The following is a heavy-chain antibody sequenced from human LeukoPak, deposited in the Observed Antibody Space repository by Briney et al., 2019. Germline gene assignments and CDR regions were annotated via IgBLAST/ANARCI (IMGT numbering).Heavy chain of an antibody. Sequence: PGGSLRLSCAVSGFIVSSNYMNWVRQAPGKGLEWVSVIYDTGSTYYADSVKGRFTISRENSKNTLFLQMNSLRAEDTAVYYCAXXXXXXXXPRFSGFYFDYWGQGTLVTVSS. CDR1: GFIVSSNY. J-gene: IGHJ4*02. V-gene: IGHV3-53*01. CDR2: IYDTGST. CDR3: AXXXXXXXXPRFSGFYFDY. D-gene: IGHD2-15*01.